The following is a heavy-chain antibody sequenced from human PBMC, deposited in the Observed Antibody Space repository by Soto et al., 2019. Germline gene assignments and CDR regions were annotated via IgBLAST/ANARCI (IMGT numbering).Heavy chain of an antibody. V-gene: IGHV3-15*01. CDR3: ATDLPNYGSGEFDY. CDR1: GFTVNKAW. CDR2: IKSQGGGGTI. D-gene: IGHD3-10*01. Sequence: EVQLVESGGGLVKPGGSLRLSCVASGFTVNKAWMRWVRQAPGKGLEWVGRIKSQGGGGTIDYAAPVKGRFIISREDSLDTLYLQMNSLKTEDTAVYYCATDLPNYGSGEFDYWGQGTLVTVSS. J-gene: IGHJ4*02.